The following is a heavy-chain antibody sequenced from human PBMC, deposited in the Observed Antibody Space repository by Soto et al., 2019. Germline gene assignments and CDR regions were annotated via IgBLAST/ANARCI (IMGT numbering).Heavy chain of an antibody. CDR2: IFHDGTA. CDR1: GFSISSGNW. Sequence: LSETLALTCAVSGFSISSGNWWACVRQSPQRGLEYIGEIFHDGTANYYPSFERRVAISVDTSQNQFSLKLPSVTAADTAIYFCARLVYDTRLNYMYFDFWGQVTLFTGS. J-gene: IGHJ4*02. V-gene: IGHV4-28*01. CDR3: ARLVYDTRLNYMYFDF. D-gene: IGHD3-10*01.